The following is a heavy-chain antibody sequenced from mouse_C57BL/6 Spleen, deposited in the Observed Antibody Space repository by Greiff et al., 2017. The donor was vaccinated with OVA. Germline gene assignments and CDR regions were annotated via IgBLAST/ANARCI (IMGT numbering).Heavy chain of an antibody. CDR1: GFNIKDYY. CDR3: TTWDPNYYAMDY. Sequence: DVKLQESGAELVRPGASVKLSCTASGFNIKDYYMHWVKQRPEQGLEWIGRIDPEDGDTEYAPKFQGKATMTADTSSNTAYLQLSSLTSEDTAVYYCTTWDPNYYAMDYWGQGTSVTVSS. CDR2: IDPEDGDT. J-gene: IGHJ4*01. D-gene: IGHD4-1*01. V-gene: IGHV14-1*01.